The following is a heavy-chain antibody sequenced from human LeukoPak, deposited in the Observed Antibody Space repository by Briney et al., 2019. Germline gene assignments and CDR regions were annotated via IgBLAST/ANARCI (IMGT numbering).Heavy chain of an antibody. J-gene: IGHJ4*02. CDR2: INSNSRTI. CDR3: ARDVPTIVGALDY. V-gene: IGHV3-48*04. D-gene: IGHD1-26*01. CDR1: GFTC. Sequence: GGSLRLSCEASGFTCMNWVRQAPGKGLEWVSYINSNSRTIHYADSVKGRFTISRDNAKNSLYLQMNGLRAEDTAVYYCARDVPTIVGALDYWGQGTLVTVSS.